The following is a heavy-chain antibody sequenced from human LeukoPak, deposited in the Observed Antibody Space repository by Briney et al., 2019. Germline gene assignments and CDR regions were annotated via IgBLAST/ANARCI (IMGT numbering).Heavy chain of an antibody. V-gene: IGHV5-51*01. CDR1: RYSFTSYW. Sequence: GESLQISCKGSRYSFTSYWIGWVRQLPGKGLEWMGIIYPGDSDTRYSPSFQGQVTISADKSINTAYLQWSSLKASDTAMYYCARTQLWFGEHYYFDYWGQGTLVTVSS. CDR2: IYPGDSDT. D-gene: IGHD3-10*01. J-gene: IGHJ4*02. CDR3: ARTQLWFGEHYYFDY.